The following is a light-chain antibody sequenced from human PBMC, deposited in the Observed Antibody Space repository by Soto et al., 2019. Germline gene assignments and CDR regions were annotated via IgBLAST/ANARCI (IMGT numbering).Light chain of an antibody. CDR2: VAS. CDR1: HDMKNF. J-gene: IGKJ4*01. Sequence: DIQMTQSPSSVSASVGDRVSITCLASHDMKNFLTWFQQKPGKAPKSLISVASRLQSGVPSRFSGSGSGTVFTLTISSLQPEDFATYYCQQYNTYPPTFGGGTKVEIK. CDR3: QQYNTYPPT. V-gene: IGKV1-16*01.